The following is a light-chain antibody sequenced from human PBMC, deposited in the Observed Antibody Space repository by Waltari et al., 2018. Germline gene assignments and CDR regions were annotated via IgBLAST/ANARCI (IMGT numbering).Light chain of an antibody. V-gene: IGLV2-11*01. Sequence: SALTQPRSVSGSPGQSVPISCTGTSSDIGGFNYVSWYQQHPVKAPKLIIYDVSERPSGVPDRFSGSKSANTASLTISGLQAEDEADYYCCSYAGSYTGVLFGGGTKLTVL. CDR3: CSYAGSYTGVL. CDR1: SSDIGGFNY. CDR2: DVS. J-gene: IGLJ2*01.